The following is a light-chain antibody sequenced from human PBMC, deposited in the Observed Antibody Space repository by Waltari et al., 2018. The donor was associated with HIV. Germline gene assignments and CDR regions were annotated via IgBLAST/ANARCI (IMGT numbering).Light chain of an antibody. V-gene: IGKV3-11*01. Sequence: EIVMTQSPATLSVSPGERATLSCRASQRVSSDLAWYQQKPGQAPRLLIYGASTRATGIPARFSGSGSGTDFTLTISSLEPGDFGVYYCQQRGNWPITFGQGTRLEIK. CDR3: QQRGNWPIT. CDR2: GAS. CDR1: QRVSSD. J-gene: IGKJ5*01.